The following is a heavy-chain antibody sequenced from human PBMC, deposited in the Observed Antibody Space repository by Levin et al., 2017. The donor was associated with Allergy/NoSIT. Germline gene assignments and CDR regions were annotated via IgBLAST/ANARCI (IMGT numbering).Heavy chain of an antibody. CDR1: GFTFDDYA. J-gene: IGHJ3*02. D-gene: IGHD5-18*01. Sequence: GGSLRLSCAASGFTFDDYAMHWVRQAPGKGLEWVSGISWNSGSIGYADSVKGRFTISRDNAKNSLYLQMNSLRAEDTALYYCVKSGYSYGYYAFDIWGQGTMVTVSS. V-gene: IGHV3-9*01. CDR2: ISWNSGSI. CDR3: VKSGYSYGYYAFDI.